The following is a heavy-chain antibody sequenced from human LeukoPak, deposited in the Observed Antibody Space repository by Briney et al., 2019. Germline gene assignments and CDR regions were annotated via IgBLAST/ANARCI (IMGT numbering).Heavy chain of an antibody. Sequence: SSETLSLTCTVSGGSISSYYWSWIRQPPGKGLEWIGYIYYSGSTNYNPSLKSRVTISVDTSKNQFSLKLTSVTAADTAVCYCARGRAQLPYFDYWGQGTLVTVSS. CDR2: IYYSGST. J-gene: IGHJ4*02. CDR3: ARGRAQLPYFDY. V-gene: IGHV4-59*01. D-gene: IGHD2-2*01. CDR1: GGSISSYY.